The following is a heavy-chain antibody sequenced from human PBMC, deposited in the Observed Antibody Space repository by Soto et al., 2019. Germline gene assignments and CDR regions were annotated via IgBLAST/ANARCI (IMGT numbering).Heavy chain of an antibody. J-gene: IGHJ3*01. Sequence: GRSLRLSSAASGFTFTNYWMQFVRQAPGQGLVCVSRIHSDGRATSHPDSVKGRFTISRDNAKNTLYLQMSSLRAEDTAVYYCARPQYLPDDVFDVWGRGTVVTVSS. CDR3: ARPQYLPDDVFDV. CDR1: GFTFTNYW. CDR2: IHSDGRAT. V-gene: IGHV3-74*01. D-gene: IGHD2-2*01.